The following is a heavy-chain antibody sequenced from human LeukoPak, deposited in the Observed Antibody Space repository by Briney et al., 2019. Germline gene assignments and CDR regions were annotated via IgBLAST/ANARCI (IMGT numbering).Heavy chain of an antibody. D-gene: IGHD3-10*01. CDR3: ARFGESSYYFDY. CDR1: GGSISSGGYS. CDR2: IYYSGST. J-gene: IGHJ4*02. Sequence: SETLSLTCAVSGGSISSGGYSWSWIRQPPGKGLEWIGSIYYSGSTYYNPSLKSRVTISVDTSKNQFSLKLSSVTAADTAVYYCARFGESSYYFDYWGQGTLVTVSS. V-gene: IGHV4-30-2*03.